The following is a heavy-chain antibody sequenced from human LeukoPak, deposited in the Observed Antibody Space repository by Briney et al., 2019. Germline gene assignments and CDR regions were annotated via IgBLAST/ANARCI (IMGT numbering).Heavy chain of an antibody. V-gene: IGHV1-8*01. CDR3: ATSYDYGDYDDY. CDR1: GYTFTSYD. J-gene: IGHJ4*02. D-gene: IGHD4-17*01. Sequence: ASVKVSCKASGYTFTSYDINWVRQATGQGLEWMGWMNPNSGNTGYAQKFQGRVTMTRNTSISTAYMELSSLRSEDTAVYYCATSYDYGDYDDYWGQRTLGTVSS. CDR2: MNPNSGNT.